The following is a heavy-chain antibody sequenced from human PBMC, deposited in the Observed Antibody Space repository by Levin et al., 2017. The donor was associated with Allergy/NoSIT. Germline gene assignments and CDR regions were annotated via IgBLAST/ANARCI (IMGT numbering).Heavy chain of an antibody. CDR3: ARGIYGSSGWYYGVY. Sequence: GGSLRLSCAASGFSFSSYAMSWVRQAPGKGLEWVSDVSDSGESTYYADSVKGRFTISRDNSKNTLSLQMNSLRAEDTAVYYCARGIYGSSGWYYGVYWGQGTLVTVSS. J-gene: IGHJ4*02. CDR1: GFSFSSYA. V-gene: IGHV3-23*01. D-gene: IGHD6-19*01. CDR2: VSDSGEST.